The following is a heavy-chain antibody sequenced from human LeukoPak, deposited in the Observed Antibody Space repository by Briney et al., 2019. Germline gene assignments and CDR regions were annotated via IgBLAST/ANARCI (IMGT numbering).Heavy chain of an antibody. CDR3: AKEKAWVKCLDY. CDR2: ISGSGGST. J-gene: IGHJ4*02. Sequence: PGGSLRLSCAASGFTFGSYAMSWVRQAPGKGLEWVSAISGSGGSTYYADSVKSRFTISRDNSKNTLYLQMNSLRAEDTAVYYCAKEKAWVKCLDYWGQGTLVTVSS. V-gene: IGHV3-23*01. CDR1: GFTFGSYA. D-gene: IGHD5/OR15-5a*01.